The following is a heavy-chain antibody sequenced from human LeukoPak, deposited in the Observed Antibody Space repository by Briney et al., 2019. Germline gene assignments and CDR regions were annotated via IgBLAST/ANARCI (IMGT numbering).Heavy chain of an antibody. Sequence: PGGSLRLSCAASGFTFSSYWMHWVRQAPGKGLVWVSRINSDGSSRSYADSVKGRFTISRDNAKNTLYLQMNSLRAEDTAVYYCARGGYCDSSGYSSFVYFDYWGQGTLVTVSS. CDR3: ARGGYCDSSGYSSFVYFDY. CDR2: INSDGSSR. D-gene: IGHD3-22*01. J-gene: IGHJ4*02. CDR1: GFTFSSYW. V-gene: IGHV3-74*01.